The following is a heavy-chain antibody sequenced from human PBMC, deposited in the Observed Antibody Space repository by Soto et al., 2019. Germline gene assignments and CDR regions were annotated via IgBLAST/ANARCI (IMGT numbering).Heavy chain of an antibody. Sequence: GGSLRLSSAASRFKFTDYEFNWVRQAPGKGLEWISYISTTGNTIYYADSVKGRFTISRDNAKNSLYLQMNSLRDEDTAVYYCARDDPYDSSGYYYVPYDYWGQGTLVTVSS. CDR1: RFKFTDYE. CDR3: ARDDPYDSSGYYYVPYDY. J-gene: IGHJ4*02. D-gene: IGHD3-22*01. CDR2: ISTTGNTI. V-gene: IGHV3-48*03.